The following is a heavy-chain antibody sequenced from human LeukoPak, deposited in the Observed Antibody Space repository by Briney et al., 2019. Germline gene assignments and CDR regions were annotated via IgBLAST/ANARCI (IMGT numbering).Heavy chain of an antibody. CDR1: GGTFSSYA. V-gene: IGHV1-69*05. J-gene: IGHJ6*02. CDR3: ARDRYYGSGSYYRGGSLGMDV. CDR2: IIPIFGTA. D-gene: IGHD3-10*01. Sequence: GASVKVSCKASGGTFSSYAISWVRQAPGQGLEWMGGIIPIFGTANYAQKFQGRVTITTDESTSTAYMELSSLRSEDTAVYYCARDRYYGSGSYYRGGSLGMDVWGQGTTVTVSS.